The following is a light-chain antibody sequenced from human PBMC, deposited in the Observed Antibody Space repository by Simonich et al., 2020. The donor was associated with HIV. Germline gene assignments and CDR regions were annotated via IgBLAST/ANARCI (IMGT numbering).Light chain of an antibody. V-gene: IGLV1-40*01. J-gene: IGLJ2*01. CDR2: GNN. Sequence: QSVLTQPPSVSGAPGQTVTISCTGSSSNIGAPYDVHWYQQLPGTAPKVLIYGNNNRPSGVPDRFSGSKSGTSASLTISGLQAEDEADYYCSSYTSSSTLVFGGGTKLTVL. CDR1: SSNIGAPYD. CDR3: SSYTSSSTLV.